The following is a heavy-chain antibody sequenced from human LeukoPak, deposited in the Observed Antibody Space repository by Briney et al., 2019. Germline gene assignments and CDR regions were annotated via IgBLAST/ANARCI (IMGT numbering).Heavy chain of an antibody. J-gene: IGHJ4*02. CDR3: ARGGDSYGLEGY. CDR1: GGSFSGYY. V-gene: IGHV4-34*01. Sequence: SETLSLTCAVYGGSFSGYYWSWIRQPPGKGLEWIGEINHSGSTNYNPFLKSRVTISVDTSKNQFSRKLSSVTAADTAVYYCARGGDSYGLEGYWGQGTVVTVSS. D-gene: IGHD5-18*01. CDR2: INHSGST.